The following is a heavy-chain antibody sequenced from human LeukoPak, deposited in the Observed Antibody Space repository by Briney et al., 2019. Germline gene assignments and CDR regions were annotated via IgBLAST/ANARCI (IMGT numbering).Heavy chain of an antibody. D-gene: IGHD5-18*01. CDR2: ISGSGGSI. CDR3: AKDLYSPGYYGMDV. Sequence: GGSLRLSCAASGFTLSSYAMSWVREALGNGLEWVSAISGSGGSIYYASSVKGRFTISRDNSKNTLYLQMNSLRAEETAVYYCAKDLYSPGYYGMDVWGQGTTVTVSS. J-gene: IGHJ6*02. CDR1: GFTLSSYA. V-gene: IGHV3-23*01.